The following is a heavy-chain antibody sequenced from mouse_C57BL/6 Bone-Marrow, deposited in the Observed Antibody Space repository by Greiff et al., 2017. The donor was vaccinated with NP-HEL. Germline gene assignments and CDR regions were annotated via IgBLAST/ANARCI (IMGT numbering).Heavy chain of an antibody. V-gene: IGHV5-4*01. CDR3: ARDLYDGYSPFDY. CDR2: ISDGGSYT. CDR1: GFTFSSYA. Sequence: EVQRVESGGGLVKPGGSLKLSCAASGFTFSSYAMSWVRQTPEKRLEWVATISDGGSYTYYPDNVKGRFTISRDNAKNNLYLQMSHLKSEDTAMYYCARDLYDGYSPFDYWGQGTTLTVSS. D-gene: IGHD2-3*01. J-gene: IGHJ2*01.